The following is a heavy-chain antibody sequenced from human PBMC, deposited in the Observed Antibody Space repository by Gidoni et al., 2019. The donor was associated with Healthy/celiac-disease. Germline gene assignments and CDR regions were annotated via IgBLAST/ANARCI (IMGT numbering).Heavy chain of an antibody. J-gene: IGHJ4*02. CDR2: IIPIFGIA. CDR3: ARELPEAGIAARAPFDY. D-gene: IGHD6-6*01. CDR1: GGTFSSYA. V-gene: IGHV1-69*17. Sequence: QVQLVQSGAEVKKPGSSVKVSCKASGGTFSSYAISWVRQAPGQGLEWMGGIIPIFGIANYAQKFQGRVTITADKSTSTAYMELSSLRSEDTAVYYCARELPEAGIAARAPFDYWGQGTLVTVSS.